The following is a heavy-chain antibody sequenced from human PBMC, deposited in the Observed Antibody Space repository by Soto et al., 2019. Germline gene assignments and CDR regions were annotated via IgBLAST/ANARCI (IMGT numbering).Heavy chain of an antibody. CDR2: IFSNDEK. Sequence: QVTLKESGPVLVKPTETLTLTCTVSGFSLSNARMGVSWIRQPPGKALEWLAQIFSNDEKSYRTSLKSRLTISKDTSKSQVVLTMTNMDPVDTATYYCARIHIVVVTATLTLNWFDPWGQGTLVTVSS. CDR1: GFSLSNARMG. CDR3: ARIHIVVVTATLTLNWFDP. J-gene: IGHJ5*02. D-gene: IGHD2-21*02. V-gene: IGHV2-26*01.